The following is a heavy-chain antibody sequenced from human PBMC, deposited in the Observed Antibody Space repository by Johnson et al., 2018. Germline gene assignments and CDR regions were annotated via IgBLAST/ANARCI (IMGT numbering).Heavy chain of an antibody. D-gene: IGHD2/OR15-2a*01. CDR2: ISGSGDST. V-gene: IGHV3-23*04. Sequence: VQLVQSGGGLVQPGGSLRLSCTGSGITFSTYDISWVRQAPGKGLQWISGISGSGDSTYYTDSVKGRFTVSRDNSKYLVYLQMDTLRVEDTAVYYCAGHYLRFKYMDVGGKGTPVTVS. J-gene: IGHJ6*03. CDR1: GITFSTYD. CDR3: AGHYLRFKYMDV.